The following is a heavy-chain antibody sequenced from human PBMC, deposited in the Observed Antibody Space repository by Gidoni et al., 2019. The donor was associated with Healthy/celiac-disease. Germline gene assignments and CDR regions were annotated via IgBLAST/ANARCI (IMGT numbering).Heavy chain of an antibody. D-gene: IGHD3-22*01. CDR3: AKETYYDSSGPFDY. CDR2: ISWNSGSI. V-gene: IGHV3-9*01. J-gene: IGHJ4*02. CDR1: GFTFDDYD. Sequence: EVQLVESGGGLVQPGRSLRLSCVASGFTFDDYDMHWVRQAPGKGLEWVSGISWNSGSIGYADSVKGRFTISRDNAKNSLYLQMNSLRAEDTALYYCAKETYYDSSGPFDYWGQGTLVTVSS.